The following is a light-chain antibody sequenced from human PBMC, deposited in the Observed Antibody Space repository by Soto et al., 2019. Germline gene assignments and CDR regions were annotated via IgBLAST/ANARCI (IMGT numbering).Light chain of an antibody. V-gene: IGKV1-39*01. Sequence: DIQMTQSPSSLSASVGDRLTITCRASQNIENYLNWYQHKPGKAPELLILSASIVQSGVPSRFSGAGFRTDFTLTISSLQPEDFATFFCQQSYRPPITYGGGTKVESK. CDR2: SAS. CDR1: QNIENY. CDR3: QQSYRPPIT. J-gene: IGKJ4*01.